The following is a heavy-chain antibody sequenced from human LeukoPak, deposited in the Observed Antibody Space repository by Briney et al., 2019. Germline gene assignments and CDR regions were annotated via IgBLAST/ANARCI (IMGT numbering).Heavy chain of an antibody. D-gene: IGHD2-15*01. Sequence: ASVRVSCKASGYTFTNYAVGWVRQAPGQGLEWMGYISPNTGNTIYAQKFQGRVTMTTDTSTSTVYMDLRSLTSDDTAMYYCARGGRWQLDPWGQGTLVTVSS. J-gene: IGHJ5*02. CDR3: ARGGRWQLDP. CDR1: GYTFTNYA. CDR2: ISPNTGNT. V-gene: IGHV1-18*01.